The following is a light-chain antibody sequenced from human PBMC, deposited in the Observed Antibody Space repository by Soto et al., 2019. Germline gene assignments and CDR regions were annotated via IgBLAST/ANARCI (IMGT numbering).Light chain of an antibody. CDR3: QQPNSFPLT. Sequence: DIQMTQSPSSVSASVGARVTITCRASQGISTWLAWYQQKPGQAPKLLSSAASSLQSGFPPRFAGSGSGAAFTHTLTNLQPEDVATYYCQQPNSFPLTCGGGSKLEVK. J-gene: IGKJ4*01. CDR2: AAS. V-gene: IGKV1D-12*01. CDR1: QGISTW.